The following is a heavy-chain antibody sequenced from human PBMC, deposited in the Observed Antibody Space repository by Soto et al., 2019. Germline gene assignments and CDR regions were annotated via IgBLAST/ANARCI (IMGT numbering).Heavy chain of an antibody. J-gene: IGHJ4*02. CDR1: GFTFNHYW. CDR2: IKQDGSER. V-gene: IGHV3-7*01. CDR3: ATHSFDNLSAGDS. Sequence: LSLSCATSGFTFNHYWMAWVRQAPGKGLEWVANIKQDGSERFYMESVLGRFTISRDNAKSSVYLEMNSLRPEDTAVYYCATHSFDNLSAGDSCGQLTLFPVSS. D-gene: IGHD5-18*01.